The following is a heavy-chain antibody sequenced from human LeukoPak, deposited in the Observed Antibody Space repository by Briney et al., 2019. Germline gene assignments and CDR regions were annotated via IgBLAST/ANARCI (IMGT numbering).Heavy chain of an antibody. Sequence: SETLSLTCTVSGGSISSYYWSWIRQPPGKGLEWIGYIYYSGSTNYNPSLKSRVTISVDTSKNQFSLKLSSVTAADTAVYYCARDAGSGAFDIWGQGTMVTVSS. J-gene: IGHJ3*02. CDR1: GGSISSYY. CDR2: IYYSGST. V-gene: IGHV4-59*01. CDR3: ARDAGSGAFDI. D-gene: IGHD6-13*01.